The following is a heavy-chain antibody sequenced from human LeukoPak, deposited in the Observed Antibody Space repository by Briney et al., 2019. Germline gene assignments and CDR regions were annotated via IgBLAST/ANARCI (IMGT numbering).Heavy chain of an antibody. D-gene: IGHD3-10*01. J-gene: IGHJ4*02. CDR3: ARAPVVRGVIALFFDY. CDR2: IYYSGST. Sequence: PSESLSLTCTVSGGSISSYYWSWIRQPPGKGREWIGYIYYSGSTNYNPSLKSRVTISVDTSKNQFSLKLSSVTAADTAVYYCARAPVVRGVIALFFDYWGQGTLVTVSS. CDR1: GGSISSYY. V-gene: IGHV4-59*01.